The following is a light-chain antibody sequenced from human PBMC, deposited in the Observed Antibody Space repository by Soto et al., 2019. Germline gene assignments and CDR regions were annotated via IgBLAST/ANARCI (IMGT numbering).Light chain of an antibody. J-gene: IGKJ2*01. V-gene: IGKV3-20*01. CDR1: QSVNGRY. CDR2: GAS. CDR3: QVYGASPPYN. Sequence: EIVLTQSPGTLSLSPGERGTLSCRASQSVNGRYVAWYQQKPGQAPTLLIYGASSMATGIPDRFTGRGSGTDFTLIISRLEPEDVAVYYCQVYGASPPYNCGQGTKLEIK.